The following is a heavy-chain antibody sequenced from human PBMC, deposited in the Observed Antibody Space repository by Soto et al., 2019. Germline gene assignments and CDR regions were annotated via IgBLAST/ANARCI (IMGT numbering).Heavy chain of an antibody. J-gene: IGHJ6*02. D-gene: IGHD2-2*01. CDR3: ATDGSYAQHV. V-gene: IGHV3-74*01. CDR2: IYSDGSIT. CDR1: GFTFGNFW. Sequence: GRSQRLSCTASGFTFGNFWMHWVRQAPGKGLVWVSHIYSDGSITAYADSVKGRFTISRDNAKNTLYLQMNSLRVEDTAVYYCATDGSYAQHVWGQGTTVTVSS.